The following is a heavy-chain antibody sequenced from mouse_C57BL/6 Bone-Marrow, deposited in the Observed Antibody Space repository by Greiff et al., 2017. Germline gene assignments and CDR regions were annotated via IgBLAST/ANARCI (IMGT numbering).Heavy chain of an antibody. CDR1: GYTFTSYW. CDR3: ARPSYYGSSEFAY. J-gene: IGHJ3*01. V-gene: IGHV1-72*01. D-gene: IGHD1-1*01. CDR2: IDPNSGGT. Sequence: QVQLQQPGAELVKPGASVKLSCKASGYTFTSYWMHWVKQRPGRGLEWIGRIDPNSGGTKYNEKFKSKATLTVDKPSSTAYMQLSSLTSEDSAVYYCARPSYYGSSEFAYCGQGTLVTVST.